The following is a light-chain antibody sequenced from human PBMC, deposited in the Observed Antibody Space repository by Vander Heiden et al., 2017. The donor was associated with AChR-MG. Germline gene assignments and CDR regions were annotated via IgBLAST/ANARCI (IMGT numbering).Light chain of an antibody. CDR3: QQCDSTGIT. CDR1: RSISSY. CDR2: VAS. V-gene: IGKV1-39*01. J-gene: IGKJ5*01. Sequence: DIQMTQSPSSLSASVGDRVTITCRASRSISSYLNWYQQTPGKAPKLLIYVASSLQSGVPSRFSGSGSGTDFTLTISSLQPEDSATYYCQQCDSTGITFGQGTRLEIK.